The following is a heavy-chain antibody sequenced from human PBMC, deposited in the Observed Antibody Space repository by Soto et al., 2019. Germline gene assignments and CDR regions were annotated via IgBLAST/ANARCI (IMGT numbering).Heavy chain of an antibody. CDR1: GFTSSNYC. Sequence: VQLVEPGGTLVQPGGSLRLSCVASGFTSSNYCMNWVRQAPGKGLEWVANIQQDGDKRFYVESVRGRFTPSRGNAKNSLLLEMNSLRVEDTAVYYCARDTCSSGFCYGASFDSWGQGTLVTVSS. J-gene: IGHJ4*02. CDR2: IQQDGDKR. V-gene: IGHV3-7*01. D-gene: IGHD6-25*01. CDR3: ARDTCSSGFCYGASFDS.